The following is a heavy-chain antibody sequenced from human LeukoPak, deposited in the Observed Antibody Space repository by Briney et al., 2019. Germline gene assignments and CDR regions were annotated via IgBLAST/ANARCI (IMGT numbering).Heavy chain of an antibody. CDR1: GYTFTYYA. V-gene: IGHV1-18*01. CDR2: ISAYNGNT. CDR3: ARGGSRSRRGDDAFDI. D-gene: IGHD3-10*01. J-gene: IGHJ3*02. Sequence: GASVKVSCKASGYTFTYYAMNWVRQAPGQGLEWMGWISAYNGNTELAQKFQGRVTLATDASTSTSYVELRSLTSDDTAVYFCARGGSRSRRGDDAFDIWGQGTMVTVSS.